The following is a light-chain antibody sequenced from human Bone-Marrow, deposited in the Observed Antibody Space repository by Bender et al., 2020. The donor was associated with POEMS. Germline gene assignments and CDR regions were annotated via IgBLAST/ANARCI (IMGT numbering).Light chain of an antibody. Sequence: QSALAQPASVSGSPGQSITISCTGTGTDVGAYHYVSWYQQKAGKAPRLMIYDVRQRPSGVSNRFSGSKSGNTASLTISGLQAEDEADYYCCSYAGSRNFAVFGGGTKLTVL. CDR3: CSYAGSRNFAV. V-gene: IGLV2-23*02. CDR2: DVR. CDR1: GTDVGAYHY. J-gene: IGLJ2*01.